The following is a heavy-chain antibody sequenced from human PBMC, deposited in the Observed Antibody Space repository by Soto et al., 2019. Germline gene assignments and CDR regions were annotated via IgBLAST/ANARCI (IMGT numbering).Heavy chain of an antibody. CDR1: GGSISGYY. D-gene: IGHD6-13*01. V-gene: IGHV4-59*01. J-gene: IGHJ4*02. CDR2: IYYSGST. CDR3: AREMIAAAGKHFDY. Sequence: SETLSLTCTVSGGSISGYYWSWIRQPPGKGLEWIGYIYYSGSTNYNPSLKSRVTISVDTSKNQFSLKLSSVTAADTAVYYCAREMIAAAGKHFDYWGQGTLVTVSS.